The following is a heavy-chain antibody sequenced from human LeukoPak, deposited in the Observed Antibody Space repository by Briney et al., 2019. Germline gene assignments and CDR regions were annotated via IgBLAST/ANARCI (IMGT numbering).Heavy chain of an antibody. J-gene: IGHJ3*02. Sequence: PGGSLRLSCAPSGLSFSSYTIHWVRQAPGKGLEWVSSISSTSGYIHYADSVKGRFSISRDNAKNSLYLQMNRLRDEDTAVYYCARGGTTVVTRNHDPFDIWGQGTMVTVSS. CDR2: ISSTSGYI. CDR3: ARGGTTVVTRNHDPFDI. V-gene: IGHV3-21*01. D-gene: IGHD4-17*01. CDR1: GLSFSSYT.